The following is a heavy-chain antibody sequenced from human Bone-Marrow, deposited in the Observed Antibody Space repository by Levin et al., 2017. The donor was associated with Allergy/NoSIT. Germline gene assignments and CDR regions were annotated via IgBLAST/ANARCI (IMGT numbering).Heavy chain of an antibody. V-gene: IGHV3-23*01. D-gene: IGHD1-26*01. CDR1: GFTFSSNA. J-gene: IGHJ4*02. CDR2: ITSGSGGGL. Sequence: GESLKISCVGSGFTFSSNAMSWFRQAPGKGLEWVSHITSGSGGGLYYAHSVKGRFTISRDNSKSTLYLQMNSLRADDTALYYCARGTYGSFDYWGQGTLVTVSS. CDR3: ARGTYGSFDY.